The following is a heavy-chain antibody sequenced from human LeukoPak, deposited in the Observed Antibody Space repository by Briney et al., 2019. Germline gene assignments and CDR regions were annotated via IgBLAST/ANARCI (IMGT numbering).Heavy chain of an antibody. D-gene: IGHD2-2*01. Sequence: GGSLRLSCAATGFTFSSYSMNWVRQAPGKGLEWVSSISSSSSYIYHADSVKGRFTISRDNAKNSLYLQMSSLRAEDTAVYYCARDLPDAFDIWGQGTMVTVTS. CDR2: ISSSSSYI. V-gene: IGHV3-21*01. CDR1: GFTFSSYS. J-gene: IGHJ3*02. CDR3: ARDLPDAFDI.